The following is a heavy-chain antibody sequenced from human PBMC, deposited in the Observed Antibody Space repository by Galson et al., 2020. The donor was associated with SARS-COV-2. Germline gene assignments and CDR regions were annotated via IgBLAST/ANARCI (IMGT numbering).Heavy chain of an antibody. D-gene: IGHD3-22*01. CDR3: ARSHYSSGNAFDI. J-gene: IGHJ3*02. V-gene: IGHV4-61*02. Sequence: SETLSLTCTVSRGSISSGSYYWSWIRQPAGKGLEWIGRIHTSGSTNYNPSLKSRVTISLDTSKNQFSLKLSSVTAADTAVYYCARSHYSSGNAFDIWGQGTMVTVSS. CDR1: RGSISSGSYY. CDR2: IHTSGST.